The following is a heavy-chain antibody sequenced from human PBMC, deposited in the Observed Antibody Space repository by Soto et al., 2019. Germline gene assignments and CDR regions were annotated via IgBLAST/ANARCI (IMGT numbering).Heavy chain of an antibody. V-gene: IGHV1-2*02. CDR3: ARGGEFCSTGSCNSSLGDAFDV. CDR2: ISPNNGAT. D-gene: IGHD2-15*01. CDR1: GYTFSDYY. Sequence: QVQLVQSGAEVKKPGASMKVSCKASGYTFSDYYMHWVRQAPGQGLECMGWISPNNGATNYAQKFQDRVTMPRDASITTAYMELGRLRSDDTAVYYCARGGEFCSTGSCNSSLGDAFDVWGQGTTVTVSS. J-gene: IGHJ3*01.